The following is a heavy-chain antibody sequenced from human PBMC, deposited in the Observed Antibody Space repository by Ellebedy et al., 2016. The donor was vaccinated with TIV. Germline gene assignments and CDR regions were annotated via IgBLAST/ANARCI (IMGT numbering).Heavy chain of an antibody. V-gene: IGHV1-18*01. J-gene: IGHJ5*02. CDR1: GYTSTNYG. D-gene: IGHD2-2*01. CDR2: ISGYSGNT. Sequence: ASVKVSXXASGYTSTNYGIIWVRQAPGQGLEWMGWISGYSGNTEYAQKIQGRVTMTIDTSTNTAYMELRTLRSDDTAVYYCARGADFIVIPAETPFDPWGQGTLVTVSP. CDR3: ARGADFIVIPAETPFDP.